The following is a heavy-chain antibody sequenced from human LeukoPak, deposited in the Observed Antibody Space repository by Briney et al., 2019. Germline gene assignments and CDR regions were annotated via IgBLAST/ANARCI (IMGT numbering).Heavy chain of an antibody. CDR3: ARPYRDGYNYFDY. CDR1: AYSFTSYW. CDR2: IDPSDSYT. V-gene: IGHV5-10-1*01. D-gene: IGHD5-24*01. J-gene: IGHJ4*02. Sequence: GESLKISCKGSAYSFTSYWISWVRQMPGKGLEWMGRIDPSDSYTNYSPSFQGRVTISADRSISTAYLQWSSLKASDTAMYYCARPYRDGYNYFDYWGQGTLVTVSS.